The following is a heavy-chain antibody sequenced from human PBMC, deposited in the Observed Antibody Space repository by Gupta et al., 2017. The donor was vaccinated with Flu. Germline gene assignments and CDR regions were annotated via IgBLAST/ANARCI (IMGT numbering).Heavy chain of an antibody. CDR2: IKSKTDGGTT. D-gene: IGHD3-22*01. CDR3: TTDPPRYYDSSGFENMGHDAFDI. V-gene: IGHV3-15*01. J-gene: IGHJ3*02. Sequence: GKGLEWVGRIKSKTDGGTTDYAAPVKGRFTISRDDSKNTLYLQMNSLKTEDTAVYYCTTDPPRYYDSSGFENMGHDAFDIWGQGTMVTVSS.